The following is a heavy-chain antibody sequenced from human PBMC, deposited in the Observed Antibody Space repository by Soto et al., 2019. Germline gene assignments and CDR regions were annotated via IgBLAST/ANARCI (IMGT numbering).Heavy chain of an antibody. D-gene: IGHD6-19*01. V-gene: IGHV2-70*01. CDR2: IDWDDDK. CDR1: GFSLSTSGMC. Sequence: PTLVNPTQTLTLTCTFSGFSLSTSGMCVSWIRQPPGKALEWLALIDWDDDKYYSTSLKTRLTISKDTSKNQVVLTMTNMDPVDTATYYCARAIGGYSSGWYIFNYWGQGTLVTVSS. J-gene: IGHJ4*02. CDR3: ARAIGGYSSGWYIFNY.